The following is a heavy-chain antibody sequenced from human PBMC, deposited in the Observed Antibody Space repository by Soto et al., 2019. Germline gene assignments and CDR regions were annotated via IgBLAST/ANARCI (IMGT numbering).Heavy chain of an antibody. V-gene: IGHV4-31*03. D-gene: IGHD3-9*01. CDR1: GGSISSGGYY. J-gene: IGHJ5*02. CDR3: ASTYYDILTGYRPLYNWFDP. Sequence: NPSETLSLTCTVSGGSISSGGYYWSWIRQHPGKGLEWIGYIYYSGSTYYNPSLKSRVTISVDTSKNQFSLKLSSVTAADTAVYYCASTYYDILTGYRPLYNWFDPWGQGTLVTVSS. CDR2: IYYSGST.